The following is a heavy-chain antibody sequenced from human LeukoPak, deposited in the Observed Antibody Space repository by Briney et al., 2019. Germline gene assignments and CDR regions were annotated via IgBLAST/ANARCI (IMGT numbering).Heavy chain of an antibody. D-gene: IGHD6-19*01. Sequence: GGSLRLSCAASGFTFSSYAMSWVRQSPGKGLEWDSTISGSGTNTYYADSVKGRFTISRDNSKNTLYLQMNSLRAEDTAVYFGAKAGVAGTSRYFDCWGQGTLVTVSS. V-gene: IGHV3-23*01. CDR1: GFTFSSYA. CDR3: AKAGVAGTSRYFDC. J-gene: IGHJ4*02. CDR2: ISGSGTNT.